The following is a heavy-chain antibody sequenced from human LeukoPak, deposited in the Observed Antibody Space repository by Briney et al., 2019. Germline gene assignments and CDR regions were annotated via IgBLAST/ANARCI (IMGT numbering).Heavy chain of an antibody. CDR2: ISAYNGKT. V-gene: IGHV1-18*01. Sequence: GASVKVSCKASGYTFTSYGISWVRQAPGQGLEWMGWISAYNGKTNYAQKLQGRVTMTTDTSTSTAYMELRSLRSDDTAVYYCARDREPYYYDSSGSDYWGQGTLVTVSS. D-gene: IGHD3-22*01. CDR1: GYTFTSYG. J-gene: IGHJ4*02. CDR3: ARDREPYYYDSSGSDY.